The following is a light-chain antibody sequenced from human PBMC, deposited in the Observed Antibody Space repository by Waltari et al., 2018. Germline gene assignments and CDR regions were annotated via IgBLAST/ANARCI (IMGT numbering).Light chain of an antibody. CDR3: LVWHSTIDHQGV. CDR2: YDS. CDR1: HIGSKS. J-gene: IGLJ2*01. V-gene: IGLV3-21*04. Sequence: SYVVTQSPSVSVAPGETARTTCGGDHIGSKSVHWYQQRPGQAPELVISYDSDRPSGIPERFSGSNSGNTATLTISWVEAEDEADYYCLVWHSTIDHQGVFGGGTKLTVL.